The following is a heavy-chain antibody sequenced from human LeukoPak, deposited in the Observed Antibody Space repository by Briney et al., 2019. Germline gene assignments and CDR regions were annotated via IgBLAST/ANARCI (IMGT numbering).Heavy chain of an antibody. CDR2: IYYSGST. J-gene: IGHJ5*02. V-gene: IGHV4-59*01. Sequence: PSETLSLTCTVSGGSISSYYWSWIRQPPGKGLEWIGYIYYSGSTNYNPSLKSRVTISVDTSKNQFSLKLSSVTAADTAVYYCARAIPNGGWFDPWGQGTLVTVSS. D-gene: IGHD1-1*01. CDR1: GGSISSYY. CDR3: ARAIPNGGWFDP.